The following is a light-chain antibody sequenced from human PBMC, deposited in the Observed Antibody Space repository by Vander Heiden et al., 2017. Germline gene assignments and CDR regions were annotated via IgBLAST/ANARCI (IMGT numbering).Light chain of an antibody. CDR3: YSAADNNPGV. Sequence: SYERTQPSSVSVSPGQTARITCIGDVLAKKDARWLQQKPGQAPVLVIYKDSERPSGIPERFSGSSSGTAVTLTISGAQVEEEADYYCYSAADNNPGVFGGGTKLTVL. V-gene: IGLV3-27*01. CDR2: KDS. J-gene: IGLJ3*02. CDR1: VLAKKD.